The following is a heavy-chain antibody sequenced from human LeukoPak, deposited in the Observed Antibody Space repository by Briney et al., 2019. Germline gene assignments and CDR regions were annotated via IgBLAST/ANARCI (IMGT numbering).Heavy chain of an antibody. J-gene: IGHJ4*02. V-gene: IGHV3-74*01. CDR2: INSDGSGT. Sequence: RGSLRLSCAASGFACSSYWKHWVRQAPGKGLVWVSRINSDGSGTIYADSVQGRFTISRDNAKNTLYLQMNSLRAEDTAVYYCACDRDYYDSTCYYNYWGQGNPGSLSP. CDR3: ACDRDYYDSTCYYNY. D-gene: IGHD3-22*01. CDR1: GFACSSYW.